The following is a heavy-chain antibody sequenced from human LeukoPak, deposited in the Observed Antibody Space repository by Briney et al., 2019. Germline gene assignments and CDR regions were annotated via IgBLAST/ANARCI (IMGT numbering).Heavy chain of an antibody. Sequence: GESLQISCQGSGYSFSSYWIGWVRQMPGKGLEWMGMIYPGDSDTRYSPSFQGQVTISADKSISTAYLQWSSLKASDTAMYYCARRAYCGGDCYLDYWGQGTLVTVSS. J-gene: IGHJ4*02. CDR2: IYPGDSDT. CDR3: ARRAYCGGDCYLDY. V-gene: IGHV5-51*01. CDR1: GYSFSSYW. D-gene: IGHD2-21*02.